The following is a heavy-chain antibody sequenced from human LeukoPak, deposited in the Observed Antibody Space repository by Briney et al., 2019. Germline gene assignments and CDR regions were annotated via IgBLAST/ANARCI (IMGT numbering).Heavy chain of an antibody. J-gene: IGHJ4*02. V-gene: IGHV1-3*01. D-gene: IGHD3-22*01. CDR1: GYDFTSYA. Sequence: ASVKVSCKASGYDFTSYAMHWVRQAPGQRLEWMGWINAGNGNTKYSQKFQDRVTVTRDTSTSTAYMELSSLRSEDTAVYYCAKGGFVTYYYDSSGYSFDYWGQGTLVTVSS. CDR3: AKGGFVTYYYDSSGYSFDY. CDR2: INAGNGNT.